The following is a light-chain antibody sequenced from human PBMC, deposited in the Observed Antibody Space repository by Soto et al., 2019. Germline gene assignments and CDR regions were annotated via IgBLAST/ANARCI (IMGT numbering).Light chain of an antibody. J-gene: IGLJ1*01. CDR1: SSDVGGYSS. V-gene: IGLV2-8*01. Sequence: QSALTQPPSASGSPGQSVTISCTGTSSDVGGYSSVSWYQLHPGKAPKLMVYEVSKRPSGVPDRFSGSKSGNTACLTVSGLQAEDEADYYCSSYAGSNNYVFGTGTKVTVL. CDR2: EVS. CDR3: SSYAGSNNYV.